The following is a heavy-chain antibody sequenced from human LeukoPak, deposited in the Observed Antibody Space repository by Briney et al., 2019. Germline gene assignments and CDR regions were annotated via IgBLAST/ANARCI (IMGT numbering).Heavy chain of an antibody. J-gene: IGHJ5*02. CDR1: GFTFSSND. D-gene: IGHD3-10*01. CDR3: ARSLERYYSGSGSYYMNNWFDP. CDR2: IGFGGDT. V-gene: IGHV3-13*04. Sequence: PGGSLRLSCAASGFTFSSNDMHWVRQATGKGLEWVSGIGFGGDTYYSGSVKGRFTISRDNAKNSLYLQMNSLRAGDTAVYYCARSLERYYSGSGSYYMNNWFDPWGQGTLVTVSS.